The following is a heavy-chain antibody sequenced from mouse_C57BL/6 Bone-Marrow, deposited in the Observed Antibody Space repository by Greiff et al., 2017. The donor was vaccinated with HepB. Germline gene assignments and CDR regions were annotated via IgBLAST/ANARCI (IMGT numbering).Heavy chain of an antibody. CDR3: ASWIYYCGSSYGWYFDV. D-gene: IGHD1-1*01. CDR2: ILPGSGST. J-gene: IGHJ1*03. CDR1: GYTFTGYW. Sequence: QVQLQQSGAELMKPGASVKLSCKATGYTFTGYWIEWVKQRPGHGLEWIGEILPGSGSTNYNEKFKGKATFTADKSSNTAYMPLSSLTTEDSAIYYCASWIYYCGSSYGWYFDVWGTGTTVTVSS. V-gene: IGHV1-9*01.